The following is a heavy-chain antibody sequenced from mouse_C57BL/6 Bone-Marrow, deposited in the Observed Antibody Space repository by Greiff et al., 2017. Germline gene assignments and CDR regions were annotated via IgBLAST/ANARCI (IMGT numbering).Heavy chain of an antibody. CDR1: GFTFSSYA. CDR3: ARKGTTVVEGAMDY. Sequence: DVKLVESGGGLVKPGGSLKLSCAASGFTFSSYAMSWVRQTPEKRLEWVATISDGGSYTYYPDNVKGRFTISRDNAKNNLYLQMSHLKSEDTAMYYWARKGTTVVEGAMDYWGQGTSVTVSS. J-gene: IGHJ4*01. CDR2: ISDGGSYT. D-gene: IGHD1-1*01. V-gene: IGHV5-4*03.